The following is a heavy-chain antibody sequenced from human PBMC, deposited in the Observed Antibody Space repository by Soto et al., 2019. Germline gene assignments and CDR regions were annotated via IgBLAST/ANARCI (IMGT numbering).Heavy chain of an antibody. CDR1: GFTFGDYA. V-gene: IGHV3-49*03. D-gene: IGHD1-20*01. CDR2: IRSKAYGGTT. Sequence: GGSLRLSCTASGFTFGDYAMSWFRQAPGKGLEWVGFIRSKAYGGTTEYAASVKGRFTISRDDSKSIAYLQMNSLKTEDTAVYYCTRDLFEPKMVWYYYGLDVWGQGTTVTVSS. J-gene: IGHJ6*02. CDR3: TRDLFEPKMVWYYYGLDV.